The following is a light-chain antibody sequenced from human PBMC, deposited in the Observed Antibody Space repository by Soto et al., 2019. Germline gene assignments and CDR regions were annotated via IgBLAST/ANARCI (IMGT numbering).Light chain of an antibody. CDR1: QSISSW. Sequence: DIQMTQSPSTLSASVGDRVTITCRASQSISSWLAWYQQKPGTATKLLIYKASSLESGVPSRFSGSGSGTDFTLTISSLQPDDFATYYCQQYNSYSWTFGQGTKVEIK. CDR2: KAS. J-gene: IGKJ1*01. CDR3: QQYNSYSWT. V-gene: IGKV1-5*03.